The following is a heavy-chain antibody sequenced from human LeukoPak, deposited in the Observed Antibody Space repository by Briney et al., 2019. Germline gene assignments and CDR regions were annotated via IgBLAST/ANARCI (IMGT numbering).Heavy chain of an antibody. Sequence: GGSLRLSCAASGFTFSSYWMSWVRQAPGKGLEWVANIKQEGSEKYYVDSVKGRFTISRDNAKNSLYLQMNSLRAEDTAVYYCARVPSALYYYDSSGHADYWGQGTLVTVSS. CDR1: GFTFSSYW. CDR2: IKQEGSEK. V-gene: IGHV3-7*01. CDR3: ARVPSALYYYDSSGHADY. D-gene: IGHD3-22*01. J-gene: IGHJ4*02.